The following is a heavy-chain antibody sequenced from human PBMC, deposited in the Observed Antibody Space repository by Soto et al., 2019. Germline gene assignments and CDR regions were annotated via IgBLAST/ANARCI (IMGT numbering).Heavy chain of an antibody. CDR2: IYYSGST. CDR1: GGSISSYY. J-gene: IGHJ4*02. CDR3: ARAPRGNYGYPSYFDY. V-gene: IGHV4-59*01. Sequence: SETLSLTCTVSGGSISSYYWILIRQPPGKGLEWIGYIYYSGSTNYNPSLKSRVTISVDTSKNQFSLKLSSVTAADTAVYYCARAPRGNYGYPSYFDYWGQGTLVTVSS. D-gene: IGHD3-10*01.